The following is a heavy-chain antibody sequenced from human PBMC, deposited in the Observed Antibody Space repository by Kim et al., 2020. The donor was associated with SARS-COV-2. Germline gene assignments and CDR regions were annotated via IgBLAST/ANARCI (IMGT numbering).Heavy chain of an antibody. V-gene: IGHV3-30*07. J-gene: IGHJ6*02. D-gene: IGHD3-10*01. CDR3: ARVASMVRGVVTGGMDV. Sequence: VKGRFTISRDNSKNTLYLQMNSLRAEDTAVYYCARVASMVRGVVTGGMDVWGQGTTVTVSS.